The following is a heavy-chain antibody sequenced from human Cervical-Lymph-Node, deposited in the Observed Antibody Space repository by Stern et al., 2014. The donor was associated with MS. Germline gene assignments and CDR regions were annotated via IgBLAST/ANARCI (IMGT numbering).Heavy chain of an antibody. CDR2: IYSAECDT. CDR1: GYTFSKFW. CDR3: VRRRDSAGYDTFDL. V-gene: IGHV5-51*01. J-gene: IGHJ3*01. Sequence: VQLVESGAEVKKPGESLKLSCRTSGYTFSKFWIGWVRQTPGKGVEGMGVIYSAECDTPYSPPFQGPVTLSTDKSSNTPYLQWRSLKASDTAMYYCVRRRDSAGYDTFDLWGQGTMLIVSS. D-gene: IGHD3-22*01.